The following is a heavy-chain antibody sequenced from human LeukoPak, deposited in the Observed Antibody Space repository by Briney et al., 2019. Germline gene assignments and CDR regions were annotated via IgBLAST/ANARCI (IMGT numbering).Heavy chain of an antibody. Sequence: GGSLRLSRAASAFTFSTCSMNWVRQAPGKGLEWVGRIKSKTGGGTTDYTAPVKGRFSISRDDSKNTLYLQMNSLKTEDTAVYYCTPLLTTVVTGSAFDIWGQGTMVTVSS. CDR2: IKSKTGGGTT. D-gene: IGHD4-23*01. V-gene: IGHV3-15*01. CDR3: TPLLTTVVTGSAFDI. J-gene: IGHJ3*02. CDR1: AFTFSTCS.